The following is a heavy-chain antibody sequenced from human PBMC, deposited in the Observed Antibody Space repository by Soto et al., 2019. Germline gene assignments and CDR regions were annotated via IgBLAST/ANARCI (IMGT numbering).Heavy chain of an antibody. D-gene: IGHD3-3*01. J-gene: IGHJ6*03. V-gene: IGHV1-8*01. CDR3: ARAAGVRLRYYYYYMDV. Sequence: QVQLVQSGAEVKKPGASVKVSCKASGYTFTSYDINWVRQATGHGLEWMGWMNPNSGNTGYAQKFQGRVTMTRNTSISTAYMELSSLRSEATAVYYCARAAGVRLRYYYYYMDVWGKGTTVTVSS. CDR2: MNPNSGNT. CDR1: GYTFTSYD.